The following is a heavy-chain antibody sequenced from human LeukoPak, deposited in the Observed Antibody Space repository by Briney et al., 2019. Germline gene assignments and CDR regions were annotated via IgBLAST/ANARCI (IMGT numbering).Heavy chain of an antibody. CDR3: VRERGPFDGFDI. CDR2: IWSDGNNR. J-gene: IGHJ3*02. Sequence: GGSLRLSCAASGFTFSNYGMHWVRQAPGKGLEWVAVIWSDGNNRYYTDSVKGRFIFSRDNSKNTLSLQMNSLRAEDTAVYYCVRERGPFDGFDIWGQGTMVTV. V-gene: IGHV3-33*01. CDR1: GFTFSNYG.